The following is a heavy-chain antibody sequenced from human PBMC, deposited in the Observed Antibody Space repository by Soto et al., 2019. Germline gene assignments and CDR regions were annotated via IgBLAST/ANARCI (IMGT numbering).Heavy chain of an antibody. Sequence: SETLSLTCSVSGGSISSSSYYWGWIRQPPGKGLEWIGSIYYSGSTYYNPSLKSRVTISVDTSKNQFSLKLSSVTAADTAVYYCARGGEYYDSSGYLSERYYFDYWGQGTLVTVSS. J-gene: IGHJ4*02. CDR1: GGSISSSSYY. CDR3: ARGGEYYDSSGYLSERYYFDY. V-gene: IGHV4-39*07. D-gene: IGHD3-22*01. CDR2: IYYSGST.